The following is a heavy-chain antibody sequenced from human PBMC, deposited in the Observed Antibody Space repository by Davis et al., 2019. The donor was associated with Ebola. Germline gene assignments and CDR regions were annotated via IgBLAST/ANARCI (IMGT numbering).Heavy chain of an antibody. CDR3: ASGNYYGSGSYIDY. J-gene: IGHJ4*02. V-gene: IGHV1-46*01. D-gene: IGHD3-10*01. CDR1: GYTFTSYY. Sequence: AASVKVSCKAFGYTFTSYYIHWVRQAPGQGLEWMGIVNPIGGSTTYAQKFQGRVTMTRDTSTSTVYMELSSLRSEDTAVYYCASGNYYGSGSYIDYWGQGTLVTVSS. CDR2: VNPIGGST.